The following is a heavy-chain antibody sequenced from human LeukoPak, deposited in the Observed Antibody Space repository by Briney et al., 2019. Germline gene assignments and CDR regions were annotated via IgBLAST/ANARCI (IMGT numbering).Heavy chain of an antibody. CDR3: ASQASGNLKPV. CDR2: IIPIFGIA. CDR1: GGTFSSYA. J-gene: IGHJ4*02. Sequence: ASVKVSCKASGGTFSSYAISWVRQAPGQGLEWMGRIIPIFGIANYAQKFQGRVTITADKSTSTAYMELSSLRSEDTAVYYCASQASGNLKPVWGLGTLVTVSS. D-gene: IGHD4-23*01. V-gene: IGHV1-69*04.